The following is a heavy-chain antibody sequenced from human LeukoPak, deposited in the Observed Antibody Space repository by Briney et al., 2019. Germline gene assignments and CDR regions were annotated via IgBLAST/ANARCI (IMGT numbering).Heavy chain of an antibody. J-gene: IGHJ4*02. CDR2: ISGSGGST. V-gene: IGHV3-23*01. D-gene: IGHD1-14*01. Sequence: GGSLRLSCAASGFIFSSSAMSWVRQVPGKGLELVSGISGSGGSTYYADSVKGRFTISRDNSKNTLYLQMNSLRAEATAVYYCAKELPGSVTPDYWGQGTLVTVSS. CDR3: AKELPGSVTPDY. CDR1: GFIFSSSA.